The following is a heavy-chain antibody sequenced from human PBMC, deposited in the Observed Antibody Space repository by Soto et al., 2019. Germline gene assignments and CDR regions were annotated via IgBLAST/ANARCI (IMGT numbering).Heavy chain of an antibody. CDR2: IYYIGST. Sequence: SATLSITCTVSGGSISSGGYYWNWIRQHPGKGLEWIGYIYYIGSTYYNPSLKSRVTKSVYTSKNQFSLKVPSLTAAYTAVYYCALRFGTAWGRGTTVTVSS. J-gene: IGHJ6*04. V-gene: IGHV4-31*03. CDR1: GGSISSGGYY. D-gene: IGHD3-16*01. CDR3: ALRFGTA.